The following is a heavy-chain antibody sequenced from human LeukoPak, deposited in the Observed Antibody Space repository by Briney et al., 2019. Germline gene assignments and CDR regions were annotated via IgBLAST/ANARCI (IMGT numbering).Heavy chain of an antibody. Sequence: GVSLRLSCAVSGFTVSSNYMSWARQAPGKGLEWVSVIYSGDSTYYADSVKGRFTISRDNSKNTLYLQMNSLRVEDTAVYYCARPSSSWYRWGFDYWGQGTLVTVSA. CDR1: GFTVSSNY. J-gene: IGHJ4*02. CDR3: ARPSSSWYRWGFDY. CDR2: IYSGDST. D-gene: IGHD6-13*01. V-gene: IGHV3-66*04.